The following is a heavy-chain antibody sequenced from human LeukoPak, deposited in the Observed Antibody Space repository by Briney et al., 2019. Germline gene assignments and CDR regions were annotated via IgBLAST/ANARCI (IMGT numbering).Heavy chain of an antibody. CDR3: ANTAIAAAPNYYFDY. V-gene: IGHV3-21*01. J-gene: IGHJ4*02. CDR1: GFTFSSYS. D-gene: IGHD6-13*01. Sequence: PGGSLRLSCAASGFTFSSYSRNWVRQAPGKGLEWVSSISSSSSYIYYADSVKGRFTISRDNAKNSLYLQMNSLRAEDTAVYYCANTAIAAAPNYYFDYWGQGTLVTVSS. CDR2: ISSSSSYI.